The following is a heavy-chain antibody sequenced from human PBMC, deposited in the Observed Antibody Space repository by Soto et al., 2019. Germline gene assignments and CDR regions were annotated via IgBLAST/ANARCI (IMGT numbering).Heavy chain of an antibody. Sequence: ASVKVSCKASGYTFTSYGISWVRQAPGQGLEWMGWISAYNGNTNYAQKLQGRVTMTTDTSTSTAYMELRSLRSDDTAVYYCARDLKIVATIYLAPLDYWGQGTLVTVSS. V-gene: IGHV1-18*01. CDR3: ARDLKIVATIYLAPLDY. CDR2: ISAYNGNT. CDR1: GYTFTSYG. D-gene: IGHD5-12*01. J-gene: IGHJ4*02.